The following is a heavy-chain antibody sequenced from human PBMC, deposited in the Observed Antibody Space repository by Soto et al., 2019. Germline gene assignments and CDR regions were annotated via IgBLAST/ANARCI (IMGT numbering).Heavy chain of an antibody. Sequence: GGSLRLCCASSGVTFNNYAMSWIRQAPGKGLEWVSTIRETGNTYYADSVRGRFATSRDNSENTLYLQLSSLRAEDTAVYYCAKQQMGVIRALDYWGQGTLVTVSS. J-gene: IGHJ4*02. CDR3: AKQQMGVIRALDY. CDR1: GVTFNNYA. CDR2: IRETGNT. D-gene: IGHD1-26*01. V-gene: IGHV3-23*01.